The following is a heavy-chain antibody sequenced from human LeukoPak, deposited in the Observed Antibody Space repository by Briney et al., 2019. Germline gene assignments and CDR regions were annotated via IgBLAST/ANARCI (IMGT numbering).Heavy chain of an antibody. CDR3: ARDLPTVTTNWFDP. D-gene: IGHD4-17*01. CDR1: GGSISSSSYY. J-gene: IGHJ5*02. Sequence: SETLSLTCTVSGGSISSSSYYWGWIRQPPGKGLEWIGRIYTSGSTNYNPSLKSRVTMSVDTSKNQFSLKLSSVTAADTAVYYCARDLPTVTTNWFDPWGQGTLVTVSS. CDR2: IYTSGST. V-gene: IGHV4-39*07.